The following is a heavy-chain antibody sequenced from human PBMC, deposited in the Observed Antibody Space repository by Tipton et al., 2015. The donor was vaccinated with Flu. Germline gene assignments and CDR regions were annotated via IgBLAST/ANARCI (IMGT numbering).Heavy chain of an antibody. Sequence: QLVQSGGGLVQPGGSLRLSCVGSGFSFSNYEMNWVRQAPGKGLEWVSYITGGGTTTFYADSVKGRFTVSRDNAKNSLYLQMNSLSAEDTAFYYCVRDTLSNSPDVYWGQGSLVTVSS. D-gene: IGHD5-24*01. J-gene: IGHJ4*02. V-gene: IGHV3-48*03. CDR2: ITGGGTTT. CDR3: VRDTLSNSPDVY. CDR1: GFSFSNYE.